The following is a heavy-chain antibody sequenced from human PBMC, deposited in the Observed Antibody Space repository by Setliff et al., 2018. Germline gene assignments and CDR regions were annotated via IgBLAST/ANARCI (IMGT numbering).Heavy chain of an antibody. CDR3: ASSRDYNFWSGYYSPLDY. J-gene: IGHJ4*02. Sequence: GASVKVSCKASGYTFTSYYMHWVRQAPGQGLEWMGIINPSGGSTSYAQKFQGRVTMTRDTSTSTVYMELSSLRSEDTAVYYCASSRDYNFWSGYYSPLDYWGQGTLVTVSS. D-gene: IGHD3-3*01. V-gene: IGHV1-46*01. CDR1: GYTFTSYY. CDR2: INPSGGST.